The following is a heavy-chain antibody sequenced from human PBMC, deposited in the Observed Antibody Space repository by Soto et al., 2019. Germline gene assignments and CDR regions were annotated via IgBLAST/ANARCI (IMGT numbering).Heavy chain of an antibody. CDR2: IWYDGSNK. V-gene: IGHV3-33*01. Sequence: SLRLSCAASEFTFSSYGMHWVRQAPGKGLEWVAVIWYDGSNKYYADSVKGRFTISRDNSKNTLYLQMNSLRAEDTAVYYCARGGGVVPAATTDAFDIWGQGTMVTVSS. J-gene: IGHJ3*02. CDR3: ARGGGVVPAATTDAFDI. CDR1: EFTFSSYG. D-gene: IGHD2-2*01.